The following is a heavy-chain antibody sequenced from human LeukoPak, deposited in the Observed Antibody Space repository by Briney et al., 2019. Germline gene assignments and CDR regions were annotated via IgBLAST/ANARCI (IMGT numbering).Heavy chain of an antibody. J-gene: IGHJ6*02. Sequence: SETLSFTCTVSGYSISSGYYWGWIRQPPGKGLEWIGSIYHSGSTYYNPSLKSRVTISVDTSKNHFSLKLSSVTAADTAVYYCARDNPARDIVVVVAATRYYGMDVWGQGTTVTVSS. CDR2: IYHSGST. CDR1: GYSISSGYY. V-gene: IGHV4-38-2*02. D-gene: IGHD2-15*01. CDR3: ARDNPARDIVVVVAATRYYGMDV.